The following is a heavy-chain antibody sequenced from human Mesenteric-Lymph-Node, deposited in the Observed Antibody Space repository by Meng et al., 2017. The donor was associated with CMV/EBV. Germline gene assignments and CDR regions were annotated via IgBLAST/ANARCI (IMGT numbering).Heavy chain of an antibody. V-gene: IGHV3-73*01. CDR2: IRSKSNNYAT. CDR1: GFSFSASA. CDR3: TRLLPDSWSGNPNFDY. Sequence: GESLKISCAASGFSFSASALHWVRQASGKGLEWLGRIRSKSNNYATAYLGSLKGRFTISRDDSKNTAYLQMNSLKTEDTAVYYCTRLLPDSWSGNPNFDYWGQGILVTVSS. J-gene: IGHJ4*02. D-gene: IGHD3-3*01.